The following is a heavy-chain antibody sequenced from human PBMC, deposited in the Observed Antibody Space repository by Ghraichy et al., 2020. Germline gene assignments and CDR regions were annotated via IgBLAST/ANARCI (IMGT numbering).Heavy chain of an antibody. CDR1: GDSSGFAY. D-gene: IGHD2-2*01. J-gene: IGHJ4*02. V-gene: IGHV4-4*09. Sequence: SETLSLTCTVSGDSSGFAYWCWIRRPPGKGLEWIGYKYTACTPNYSPFLSSRVTGSVYTSTTQLSLRMTAVTAADTAVYYCAATLNPLYAPQLDFWGLGTLVTVAS. CDR2: KYTACTP. CDR3: AATLNPLYAPQLDF.